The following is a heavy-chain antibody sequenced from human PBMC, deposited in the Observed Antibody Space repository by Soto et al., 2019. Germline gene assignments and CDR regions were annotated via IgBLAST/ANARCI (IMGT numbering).Heavy chain of an antibody. Sequence: PSEALSLTCPVSGCSVSSGNYFWSWIRQPPGKGLEWIGYIHSSGSTNYNPSLKSRVTISVDTSRNQFSLRLTSVTAADTAVYFCAILTKPTAVTTAFRGGYGLDVWGQGTTVTVSS. V-gene: IGHV4-61*01. J-gene: IGHJ6*02. CDR3: AILTKPTAVTTAFRGGYGLDV. CDR2: IHSSGST. CDR1: GCSVSSGNYF. D-gene: IGHD4-17*01.